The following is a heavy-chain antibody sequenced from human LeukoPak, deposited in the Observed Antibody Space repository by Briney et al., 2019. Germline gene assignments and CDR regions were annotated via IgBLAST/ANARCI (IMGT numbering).Heavy chain of an antibody. V-gene: IGHV4-59*01. D-gene: IGHD3-10*01. Sequence: SETLSLTCSVSDGSINSYYWNWIRRPPGKGLEWIGYIYYSGSTNYNPSLKSRVTISVDTSKNQFSLKLGSVTAADTAVYYCASNRGLWFGELLDAFDIWGQGTMVTVSS. CDR3: ASNRGLWFGELLDAFDI. J-gene: IGHJ3*02. CDR1: DGSINSYY. CDR2: IYYSGST.